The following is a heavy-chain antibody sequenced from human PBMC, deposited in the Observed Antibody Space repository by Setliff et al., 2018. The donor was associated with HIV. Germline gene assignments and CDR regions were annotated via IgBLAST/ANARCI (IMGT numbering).Heavy chain of an antibody. Sequence: PSETLSLTCTVSGGSISSHCWSWIRQSPGKALEWIGYIYASGSTYYNPSLKSRITISVDTSKNQFSLRLSSATAADTAVYYCARQGLVLVPASIDWRLPPSPIDYWGQGALVTVSS. CDR1: GGSISSHC. V-gene: IGHV4-4*08. CDR3: ARQGLVLVPASIDWRLPPSPIDY. D-gene: IGHD2-2*01. J-gene: IGHJ4*02. CDR2: IYASGST.